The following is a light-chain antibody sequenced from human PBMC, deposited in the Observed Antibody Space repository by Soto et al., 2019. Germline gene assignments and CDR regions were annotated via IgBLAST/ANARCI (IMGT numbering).Light chain of an antibody. V-gene: IGKV3-20*01. CDR3: QHFGDSVWT. Sequence: IVLTQSPGTLSLSPGQRATLSCRAIQSVSSSSVAWYRQRPGQAPRLLIYAVSSRAIDTPDRFSGSGSATDFTLTISRLEPEDLAVYYCQHFGDSVWTFGQGTKADIK. CDR1: QSVSSSS. CDR2: AVS. J-gene: IGKJ1*01.